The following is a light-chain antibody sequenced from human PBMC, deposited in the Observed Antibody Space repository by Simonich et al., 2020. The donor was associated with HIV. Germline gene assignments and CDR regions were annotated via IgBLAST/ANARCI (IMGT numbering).Light chain of an antibody. CDR1: QSISNY. CDR2: AAS. V-gene: IGKV1-39*01. CDR3: QQSYSTPIA. Sequence: DIQMTQSPSSLSASVGERVTINCRASQSISNYLNWYQQKERKAPKLRIYAASSLQSGVPSKVSGSGSVTDFTLTISSLQPEDVGTYYGQQSYSTPIAFGQGTRLEIK. J-gene: IGKJ5*01.